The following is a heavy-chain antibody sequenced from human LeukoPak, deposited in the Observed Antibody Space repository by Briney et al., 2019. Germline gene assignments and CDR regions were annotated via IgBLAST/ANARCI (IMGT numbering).Heavy chain of an antibody. D-gene: IGHD3-10*01. J-gene: IGHJ4*02. CDR1: GFTFSFYW. V-gene: IGHV3-7*01. CDR3: ARESWFGELSNELFDY. CDR2: IKQDGSEK. Sequence: PGGSLRLSCAASGFTFSFYWMSWVRRAPGKGLEWVANIKQDGSEKYYVDSVKGRFTISRDNAKNSLYLQMNSLRAEDTAVYYCARESWFGELSNELFDYWGQGTLVTVSS.